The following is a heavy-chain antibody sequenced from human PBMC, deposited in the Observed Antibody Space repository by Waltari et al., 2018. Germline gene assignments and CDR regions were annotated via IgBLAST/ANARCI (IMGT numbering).Heavy chain of an antibody. V-gene: IGHV1-46*01. CDR1: GYTFTSYY. CDR3: ARGLEYGSSSGAFDI. J-gene: IGHJ3*02. CDR2: INPSGGRR. D-gene: IGHD6-6*01. Sequence: QVQLVQSGAEVKKPGASVKVSCKASGYTFTSYYMHWVRQAPGQGLEWMGIINPSGGRRSSAKKFQGRATMTRDTSTSTVYMELSSLRSEDTAVYYCARGLEYGSSSGAFDIWGQGTMVTVSS.